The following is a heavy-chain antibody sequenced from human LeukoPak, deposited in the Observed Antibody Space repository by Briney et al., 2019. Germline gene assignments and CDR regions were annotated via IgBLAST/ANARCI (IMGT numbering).Heavy chain of an antibody. Sequence: SETQSLTCAVYGGSFSGYYWSWIRQPPGKGLERIGEINHSGSTNYNPSLKSRVTISVDTSKNQFSLKLSSVTAADTAVYFCATRTGDIVATIPSYFDYWGQGTLVTVSS. D-gene: IGHD5-12*01. CDR1: GGSFSGYY. V-gene: IGHV4-34*01. J-gene: IGHJ4*02. CDR3: ATRTGDIVATIPSYFDY. CDR2: INHSGST.